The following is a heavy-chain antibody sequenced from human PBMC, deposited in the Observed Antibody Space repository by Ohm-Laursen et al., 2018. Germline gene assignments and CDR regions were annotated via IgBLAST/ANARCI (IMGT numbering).Heavy chain of an antibody. CDR1: GFTLNSHW. CDR3: AKLQRRATIFGVAPIPNLYYFDY. Sequence: SLRLSCAASGFTLNSHWMHWVRQGPGEGLVWVSRITSDGTSTAYADSVKGRFTISRDNSKNTLYLQMNSLRAEDTAVYYCAKLQRRATIFGVAPIPNLYYFDYWGQGTLVTVSS. V-gene: IGHV3-74*01. D-gene: IGHD3-3*01. J-gene: IGHJ4*02. CDR2: ITSDGTST.